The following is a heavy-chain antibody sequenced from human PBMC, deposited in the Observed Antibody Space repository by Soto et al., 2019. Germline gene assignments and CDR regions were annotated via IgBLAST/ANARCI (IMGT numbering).Heavy chain of an antibody. CDR1: GFTFSSYG. J-gene: IGHJ4*02. CDR2: IWYDGSNK. CDR3: AISESSISPFEY. V-gene: IGHV3-33*01. D-gene: IGHD3-3*02. Sequence: GGSLRLSCAASGFTFSSYGMHWVRQAPGKGLEWVAVIWYDGSNKYYADSVKGRFTISRDNSKNTLYLQMNSLRAEDTAVYYCAISESSISPFEYWGQGTLVAVS.